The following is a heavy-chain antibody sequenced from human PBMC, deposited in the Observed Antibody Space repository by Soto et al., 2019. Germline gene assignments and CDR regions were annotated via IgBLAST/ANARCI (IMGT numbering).Heavy chain of an antibody. V-gene: IGHV4-34*01. CDR3: VRIRYQLPSSVLWLDP. CDR2: INHVGGT. J-gene: IGHJ5*02. D-gene: IGHD3-16*01. CDR1: GGFLSESY. Sequence: KPSETLSLTCAVYGGFLSESYWTWIRQPPGKGLEWIGEINHVGGTNYNPSLKSRVTMSVDTSQNQFSLRLISVTAADTAIYFCVRIRYQLPSSVLWLDPWGQGTPVTVSS.